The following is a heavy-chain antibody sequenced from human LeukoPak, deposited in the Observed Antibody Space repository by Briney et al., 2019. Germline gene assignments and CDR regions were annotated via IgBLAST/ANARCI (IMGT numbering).Heavy chain of an antibody. CDR2: IYYSGST. D-gene: IGHD3-22*01. CDR3: ARHYDSSAYWYYFDH. V-gene: IGHV4-59*08. Sequence: SETLSLTCTVSGGSISSYYWSWIRQPPGKGLEWIGYIYYSGSTNYNPSLKSRVTISVDTSKNQFSLKLSSVTAADTAVYYCARHYDSSAYWYYFDHWGQGTLVTVSS. J-gene: IGHJ4*02. CDR1: GGSISSYY.